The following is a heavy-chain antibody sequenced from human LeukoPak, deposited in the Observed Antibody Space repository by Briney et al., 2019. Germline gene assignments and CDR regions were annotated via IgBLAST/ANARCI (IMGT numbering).Heavy chain of an antibody. J-gene: IGHJ4*02. Sequence: GGSLRLSCAASGFTFSSYSMNWVRQAPGKGLAWVSYISSSSSTIYYADSVKGRFTISRDNAKNSLYLQMNSLRAEDTAVYYCARDTGSTSSYGSDYWGQGTLVTVSS. CDR3: ARDTGSTSSYGSDY. CDR2: ISSSSSTI. CDR1: GFTFSSYS. V-gene: IGHV3-48*01. D-gene: IGHD2-2*01.